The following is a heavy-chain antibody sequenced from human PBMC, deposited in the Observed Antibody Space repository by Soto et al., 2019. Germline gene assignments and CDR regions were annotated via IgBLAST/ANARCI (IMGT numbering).Heavy chain of an antibody. CDR3: TRQRYPDSSAWD. Sequence: EVQLLESGGGWVQPGGSLRLSCAASGFSVSRHAMNWVRQAPGKGLEWVTHISSSSTIFYADSVQGRFTISRDNAENSLFLQMNGLRDEDTAVYYCTRQRYPDSSAWDWGQGTLVTVSS. D-gene: IGHD3-22*01. CDR1: GFSVSRHA. V-gene: IGHV3-48*02. CDR2: ISSSSTI. J-gene: IGHJ4*02.